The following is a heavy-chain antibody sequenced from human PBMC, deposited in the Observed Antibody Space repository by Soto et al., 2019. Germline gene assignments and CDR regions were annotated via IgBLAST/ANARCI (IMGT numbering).Heavy chain of an antibody. CDR2: VEYGGST. Sequence: SDTLCLTWTVSGGSIISSNVYWGWIRQPPGKGLEWIGSVEYGGSTYDNPSLKSRVTLSADTSKNQFSLKLTSVTAADTAIYYCARHVRGAVTMNWFDPWGHGTLVTLSS. V-gene: IGHV4-39*01. J-gene: IGHJ5*02. CDR3: ARHVRGAVTMNWFDP. CDR1: GGSIISSNVY. D-gene: IGHD3-10*02.